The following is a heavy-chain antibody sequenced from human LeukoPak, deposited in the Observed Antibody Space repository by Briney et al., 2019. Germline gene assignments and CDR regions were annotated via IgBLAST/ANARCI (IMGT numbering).Heavy chain of an antibody. CDR3: ARDPYGSGSYYPNWFDP. CDR2: INHSGNT. V-gene: IGHV4-34*01. J-gene: IGHJ5*02. Sequence: SETLSLTCAVYGGSFSDYYWSWIRKPPGKGLEWIGEINHSGNTNYNPSLKSRVTISVDTSKNQFSLKLSSVTATDTAVYYCARDPYGSGSYYPNWFDPWGQGTLVTVSS. CDR1: GGSFSDYY. D-gene: IGHD3-10*01.